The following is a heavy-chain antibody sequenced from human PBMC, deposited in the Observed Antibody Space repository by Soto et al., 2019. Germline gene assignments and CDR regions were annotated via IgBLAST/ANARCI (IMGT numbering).Heavy chain of an antibody. CDR2: IWYDGSNK. Sequence: QVQLVESGGGVVQPGRSLRLSCAASGFTFSSYGMHWVRQAPGKGLEWVAVIWYDGSNKYYADSVKGRFTISRDNSKNTLYLQMNSLRAEDTAVYYCARGDGAARPVFGVFLAYWGQGTLVTVSS. D-gene: IGHD6-6*01. J-gene: IGHJ4*02. V-gene: IGHV3-33*01. CDR3: ARGDGAARPVFGVFLAY. CDR1: GFTFSSYG.